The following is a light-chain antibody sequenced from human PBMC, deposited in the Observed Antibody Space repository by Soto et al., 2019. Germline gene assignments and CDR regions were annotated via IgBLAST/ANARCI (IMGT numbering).Light chain of an antibody. CDR3: QQHINWPLT. CDR1: QTVSSS. CDR2: EAS. V-gene: IGKV3-11*01. Sequence: EVVFKQSPGTLSLSPGERATLSCRASQTVSSSLAWYQQKPGQAPRLLIYEASNRATGIPARFSGSGSGADFTLTISSLEPEDFALYYCQQHINWPLTFGGGTKVDI. J-gene: IGKJ4*01.